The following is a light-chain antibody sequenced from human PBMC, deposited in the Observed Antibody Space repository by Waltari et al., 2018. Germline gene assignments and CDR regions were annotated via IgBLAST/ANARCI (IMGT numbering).Light chain of an antibody. Sequence: QSGLTQPPSVSGAPGQSVTISCTGTSPHIGADSDLHWYQVLPGTAPKLLIFGNNHRPSGVPDRFSGSKSGTSASLAITGLQAEDEADYYCQSYDSSLIASVFGGGTKLTVL. CDR1: SPHIGADSD. CDR3: QSYDSSLIASV. CDR2: GNN. J-gene: IGLJ2*01. V-gene: IGLV1-40*01.